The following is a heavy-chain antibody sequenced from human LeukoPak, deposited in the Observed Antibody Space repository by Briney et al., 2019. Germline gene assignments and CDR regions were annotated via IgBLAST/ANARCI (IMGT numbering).Heavy chain of an antibody. CDR3: ARAKPYYDILTGPYYYYYGMDV. Sequence: PGRSLRLSCAASGFTFSSYAMHWVRQAPGKGLEWVAVISYDGSNKYYADSVKGRFIISRDNSKNTLYLQMNSLRAEDTAVYYCARAKPYYDILTGPYYYYYGMDVWGQGTTVTVSS. CDR1: GFTFSSYA. D-gene: IGHD3-9*01. CDR2: ISYDGSNK. J-gene: IGHJ6*02. V-gene: IGHV3-30-3*01.